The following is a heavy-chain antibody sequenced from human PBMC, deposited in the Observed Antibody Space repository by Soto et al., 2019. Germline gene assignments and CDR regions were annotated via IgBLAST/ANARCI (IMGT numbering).Heavy chain of an antibody. CDR2: IYYSGST. CDR3: ARGRITGTFYYYYGMDV. CDR1: GGSISSYY. D-gene: IGHD1-20*01. J-gene: IGHJ6*02. V-gene: IGHV4-59*01. Sequence: SETLSLTCTVSGGSISSYYWSWIRQPPGKGLEWIGYIYYSGSTNYNPSLKSRVTISVDTSKNQFSLKLSSVTAADTAVYYCARGRITGTFYYYYGMDVWGQGTTVTVSS.